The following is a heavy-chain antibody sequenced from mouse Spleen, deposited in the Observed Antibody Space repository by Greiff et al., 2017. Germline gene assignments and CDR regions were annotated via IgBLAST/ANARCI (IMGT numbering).Heavy chain of an antibody. CDR2: IYPRSGNT. CDR3: ARMGYDGSYYFDY. V-gene: IGHV1-81*01. J-gene: IGHJ2*01. CDR1: GYTFTSYG. Sequence: VKLVESGAELARPGASVKLSCKASGYTFTSYGISWVKQRTGQGLEWIGEIYPRSGNTYYNEKFKGKATLTADKSSSTAYMELRSLTSEDSAVYFCARMGYDGSYYFDYWGQGTTLTVSS. D-gene: IGHD1-1*02.